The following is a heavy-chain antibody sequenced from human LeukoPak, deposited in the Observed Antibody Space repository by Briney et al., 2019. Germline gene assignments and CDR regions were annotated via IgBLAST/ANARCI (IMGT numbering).Heavy chain of an antibody. D-gene: IGHD2-2*02. V-gene: IGHV4-39*01. CDR3: ARAGRYCSSTSCYISDAFDI. Sequence: SETLSLTCTVSGGSISSSSYYWGWIRQPPGKGGEWIGSIYYSGSTYYNPSLKSQVTISVDTSKNQFSLKLSSVTAADTAVYYCARAGRYCSSTSCYISDAFDIWGQGTMVTVSS. CDR2: IYYSGST. J-gene: IGHJ3*02. CDR1: GGSISSSSYY.